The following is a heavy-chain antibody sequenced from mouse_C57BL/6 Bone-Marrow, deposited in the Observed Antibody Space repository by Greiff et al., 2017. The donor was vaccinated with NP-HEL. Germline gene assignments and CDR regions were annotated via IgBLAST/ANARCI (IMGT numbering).Heavy chain of an antibody. CDR2: IDPSDSYT. Sequence: QVQLKQPGAELVMPGASVKLSCKASGYTFTSYWMHWVKQRPGQGLEWIGEIDPSDSYTNYNQKFKGKSTLTVDKSSSTAYMQLSSLTSEDSAVYYCARGTTVGWYFDVWGTGTTVTVSS. CDR1: GYTFTSYW. V-gene: IGHV1-69*01. D-gene: IGHD1-1*01. CDR3: ARGTTVGWYFDV. J-gene: IGHJ1*03.